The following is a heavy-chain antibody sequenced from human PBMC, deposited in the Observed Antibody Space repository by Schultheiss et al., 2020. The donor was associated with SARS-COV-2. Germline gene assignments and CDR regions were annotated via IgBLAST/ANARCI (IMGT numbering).Heavy chain of an antibody. V-gene: IGHV3-53*01. J-gene: IGHJ3*01. D-gene: IGHD1-14*01. CDR3: ASTTGPDAFDL. Sequence: GGSLRLSCAASGFTFSDYYMSWIRQAPGKGLEWVSVIYSGGNTDYADSVRGRFTISRDSSKNTLFLQMNSLRVEDTAVYFCASTTGPDAFDLWGQGTMVTVSS. CDR1: GFTFSDYY. CDR2: IYSGGNT.